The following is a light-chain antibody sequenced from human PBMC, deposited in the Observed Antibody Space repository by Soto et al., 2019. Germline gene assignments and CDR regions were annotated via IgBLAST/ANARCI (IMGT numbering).Light chain of an antibody. J-gene: IGLJ3*02. Sequence: QSALTQPASVSGSPGQSITIPCTGTSSDVGGYNFVSWYQQYPGKAPKLMIYEVSNRPSGISNRFSGSKSGNTASLTISGLQAEDEADYYCSSYISSISLGVFGGGTKLTVL. CDR2: EVS. CDR1: SSDVGGYNF. V-gene: IGLV2-14*01. CDR3: SSYISSISLGV.